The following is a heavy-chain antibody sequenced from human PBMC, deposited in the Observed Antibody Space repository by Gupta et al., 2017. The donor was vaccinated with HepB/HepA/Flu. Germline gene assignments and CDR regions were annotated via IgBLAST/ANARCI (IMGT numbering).Heavy chain of an antibody. Sequence: TVSNYGMSWVRQAPGKGLEWVSSITGSGGSTYYADSVTGRFTISRDNAKNTLYLQVSSLVDEETALYYCAKGAASGQTVGRLDPGGQGTLVTVYS. D-gene: IGHD3-10*01. CDR3: AKGAASGQTVGRLDP. V-gene: IGHV3-23*01. CDR2: ITGSGGST. CDR1: TVSNYG. J-gene: IGHJ5*02.